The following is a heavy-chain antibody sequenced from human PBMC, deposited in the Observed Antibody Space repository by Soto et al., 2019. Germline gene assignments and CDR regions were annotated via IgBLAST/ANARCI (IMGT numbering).Heavy chain of an antibody. CDR2: ISAYNGNT. J-gene: IGHJ4*02. V-gene: IGHV1-18*01. CDR1: GYTPTNYD. Sequence: ASVKVSCKASGYTPTNYDIGWVRQAPGQGLEYMGWISAYNGNTNYARKLQDRVTLTTDTSTRTAYMELRSLQSDDTAIYYCARGLYRRGTYYAFDNWGQGTLVTVSS. D-gene: IGHD1-26*01. CDR3: ARGLYRRGTYYAFDN.